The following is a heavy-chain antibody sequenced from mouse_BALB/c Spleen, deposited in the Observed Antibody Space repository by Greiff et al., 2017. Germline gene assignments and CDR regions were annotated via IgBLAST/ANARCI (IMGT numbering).Heavy chain of an antibody. CDR3: ARSRGNYGGIDY. CDR2: IYPGDGST. J-gene: IGHJ4*01. D-gene: IGHD2-1*01. Sequence: QVQLKESGPELVKPGALVKISCKASGYTFTSYDINWVKQWPGHGLVWIGWIYPGDGSTEYNAKFKGKATLTADKSSSTAYMQRSSLTSENSAVYFCARSRGNYGGIDYWGQGTSVTVSA. CDR1: GYTFTSYD. V-gene: IGHV1S56*01.